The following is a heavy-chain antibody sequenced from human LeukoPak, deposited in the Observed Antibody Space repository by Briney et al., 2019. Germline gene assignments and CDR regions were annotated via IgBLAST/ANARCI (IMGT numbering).Heavy chain of an antibody. CDR2: IYSGGNT. V-gene: IGHV3-66*01. CDR3: AGSRLSAEYFQF. J-gene: IGHJ1*01. Sequence: PGGSLRLSCEASGFTVSGNYMNSIRQAPGKGLEWGSVIYSGGNTYYADSVKGRFSISRDNSKNTLYLQMNSLRVEDTAVYYCAGSRLSAEYFQFWGQGTLVAVSS. CDR1: GFTVSGNY.